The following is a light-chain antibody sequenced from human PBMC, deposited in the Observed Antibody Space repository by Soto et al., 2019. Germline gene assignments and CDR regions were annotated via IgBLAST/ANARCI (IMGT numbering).Light chain of an antibody. CDR3: QQYGSSPIT. J-gene: IGKJ5*01. Sequence: EIVLTQSPGTLSFSPGERATLSCRASQSVSSSYLAWYQQKPGQAPRLLIYGASSRATGIPDRFSGSGSGTDFTLTISRLEPEDFAVYYCQQYGSSPITFGHGTRL. V-gene: IGKV3-20*01. CDR2: GAS. CDR1: QSVSSSY.